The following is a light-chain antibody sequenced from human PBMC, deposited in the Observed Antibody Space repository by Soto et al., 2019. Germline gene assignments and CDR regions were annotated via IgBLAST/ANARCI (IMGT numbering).Light chain of an antibody. CDR3: LQLFGYPLT. Sequence: DIHFTQSPSFLSASVGDRVTITCRASQGLLNYLAWYQQRLGEVPNLLIHTTSTLQSGVPSRFSGSGSGTEFTLTINNLQPEDFATYYCLQLFGYPLTFGGGTKVDIK. V-gene: IGKV1-9*01. CDR1: QGLLNY. CDR2: TTS. J-gene: IGKJ4*01.